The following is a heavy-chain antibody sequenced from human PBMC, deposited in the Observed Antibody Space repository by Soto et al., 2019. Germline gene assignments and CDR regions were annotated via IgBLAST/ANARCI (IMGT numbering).Heavy chain of an antibody. J-gene: IGHJ4*02. D-gene: IGHD6-13*01. CDR3: ARVPAAAGIWLGFDY. CDR2: IIPIFGTA. V-gene: IGHV1-69*13. Sequence: SVKVSCKASGDTFSSYAISWVRQAPGQGLEWMGGIIPIFGTANYAQKFQGRVTITADESTSTAYMELSSLRSEDTAVYYCARVPAAAGIWLGFDYWGQGTLVTVSS. CDR1: GDTFSSYA.